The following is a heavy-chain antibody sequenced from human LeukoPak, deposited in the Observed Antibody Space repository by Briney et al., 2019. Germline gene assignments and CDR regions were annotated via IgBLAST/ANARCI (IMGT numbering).Heavy chain of an antibody. CDR3: AREVSRVAATSDFDY. CDR1: GYTFTSYG. Sequence: ASVKVSCKASGYTFTSYGISWVRQAPGQGLEWMGWISAYNGNTNYAQKLQGRVTMATDTSTSTAYMELRSLRSDDTAVYYCAREVSRVAATSDFDYWGQGTLVTVSS. CDR2: ISAYNGNT. J-gene: IGHJ4*02. V-gene: IGHV1-18*01. D-gene: IGHD2-15*01.